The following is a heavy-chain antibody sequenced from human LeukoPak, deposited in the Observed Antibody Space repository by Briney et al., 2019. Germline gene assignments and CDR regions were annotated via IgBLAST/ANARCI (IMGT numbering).Heavy chain of an antibody. Sequence: GGSLRLSCAASGFTFSSYGMHWVRQAPGKGLEWMAFIRYDGSNKYYADSVKGRFTISRDNSKNTLYLQMNSLRAEDTAVYYCAKENTFYYYGSGNPGYWGQGTLVTVSS. CDR3: AKENTFYYYGSGNPGY. J-gene: IGHJ4*02. V-gene: IGHV3-30*02. D-gene: IGHD3-10*01. CDR1: GFTFSSYG. CDR2: IRYDGSNK.